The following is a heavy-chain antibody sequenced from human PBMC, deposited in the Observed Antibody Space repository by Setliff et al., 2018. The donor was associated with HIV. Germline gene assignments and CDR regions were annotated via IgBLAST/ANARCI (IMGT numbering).Heavy chain of an antibody. J-gene: IGHJ4*02. V-gene: IGHV4-39*01. Sequence: SETLSLTCTVSGGSISSSDHYWGWIRQPPGKGLEWIGSIYHSGRTFYNPPFKSRVTISVDTPKIQFSLRLSSVTAADTAVYYCARLGGLRYYYSSGYFDYWGQGMLVTVSS. CDR2: IYHSGRT. D-gene: IGHD3-22*01. CDR3: ARLGGLRYYYSSGYFDY. CDR1: GGSISSSDHY.